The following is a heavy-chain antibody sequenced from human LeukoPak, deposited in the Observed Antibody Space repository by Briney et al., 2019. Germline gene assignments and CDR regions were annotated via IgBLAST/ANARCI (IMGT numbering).Heavy chain of an antibody. CDR2: IHNSGRT. J-gene: IGHJ4*02. Sequence: PSETLSLTCSVSGGSVSSYYWSWIRQSPGGGLEWIGYIHNSGRTNYNPSLKSRVTGFVDTSKNQVSLRLSSVTAADTAVYYCARHGTISSESYFDYWGQGALVTVSS. D-gene: IGHD1-14*01. V-gene: IGHV4-59*08. CDR3: ARHGTISSESYFDY. CDR1: GGSVSSYY.